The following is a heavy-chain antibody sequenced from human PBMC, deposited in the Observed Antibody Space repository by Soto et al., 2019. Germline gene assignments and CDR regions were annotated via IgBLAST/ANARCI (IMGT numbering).Heavy chain of an antibody. D-gene: IGHD3-3*01. CDR1: GGTFSSYA. CDR3: ARAPRITIFGVALGCMDV. J-gene: IGHJ6*02. V-gene: IGHV1-69*12. Sequence: QVQLVQSGAEVKKPGSSVKVSCKASGGTFSSYAISWVRQAPGQGLEWMGGIIPIFGTANYAQKFQGRVTITADXXTXTXXMELSSLRSEDTAVYYCARAPRITIFGVALGCMDVWGQGTTVTVSS. CDR2: IIPIFGTA.